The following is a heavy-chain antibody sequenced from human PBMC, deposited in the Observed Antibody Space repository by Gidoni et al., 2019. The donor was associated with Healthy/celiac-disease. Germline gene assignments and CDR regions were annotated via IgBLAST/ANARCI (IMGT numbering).Heavy chain of an antibody. CDR1: GGSISSSSYS. CDR3: ARRRGGLGYGDYLYYFDY. J-gene: IGHJ4*02. V-gene: IGHV4-39*01. D-gene: IGHD4-17*01. Sequence: QLQLQESGPGLVKPSETLSLTCTVSGGSISSSSYSWGWIRQPPGKGLEWIGSIYYSGSTYYHPSLKSRVTSSLDTSKNRFSLKLSSVTAADTAVYYCARRRGGLGYGDYLYYFDYWGQGTLVTVSS. CDR2: IYYSGST.